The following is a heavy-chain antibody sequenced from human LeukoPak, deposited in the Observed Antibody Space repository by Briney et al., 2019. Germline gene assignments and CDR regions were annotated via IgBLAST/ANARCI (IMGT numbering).Heavy chain of an antibody. CDR1: GFTFISYA. J-gene: IGHJ4*02. CDR3: ARDLSGITGYTYGRGIDY. D-gene: IGHD5-18*01. CDR2: ISYDGSNK. V-gene: IGHV3-30*04. Sequence: GRSLRLSCAASGFTFISYAMHWVRQAPGKGLEWVAVISYDGSNKYYADSVKGRFTISRDNAKTSLYLQMNSLRAEDTAVYYCARDLSGITGYTYGRGIDYWGQGTLVTVSS.